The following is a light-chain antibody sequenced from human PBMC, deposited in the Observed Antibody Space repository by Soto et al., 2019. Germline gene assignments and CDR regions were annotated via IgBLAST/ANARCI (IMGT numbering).Light chain of an antibody. J-gene: IGLJ2*01. CDR3: FLAYSAAVV. V-gene: IGLV7-46*01. CDR2: DTS. CDR1: TGAVTSGHY. Sequence: QAVVTQEPSLTVSPGGTVTLTCGSSTGAVTSGHYPYWFQQKPGQAPRTLMYDTSDKNSWTPALFSGSLLGGKAALTLSGAQPEDEAEYYGFLAYSAAVVFGGGTKLTVL.